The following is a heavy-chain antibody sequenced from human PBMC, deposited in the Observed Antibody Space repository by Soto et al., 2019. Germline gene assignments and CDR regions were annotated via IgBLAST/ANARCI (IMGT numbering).Heavy chain of an antibody. CDR2: IYHTGTT. CDR3: ATLPPRIVVVLTDLPT. Sequence: QLRESGPGLVKPSGTLSLTCFVSGASISSTYWWSWVRQTPGKRLEWIRQIYHTGTTSYNPSLKNRVTISLDKSNNQFSLRLTSMTAADTAVYYCATLPPRIVVVLTDLPTWGQGTLVTVSS. CDR1: GASISSTYW. D-gene: IGHD2-15*01. V-gene: IGHV4-4*02. J-gene: IGHJ5*02.